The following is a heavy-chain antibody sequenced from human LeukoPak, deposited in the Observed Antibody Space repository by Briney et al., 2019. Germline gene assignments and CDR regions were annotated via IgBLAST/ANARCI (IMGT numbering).Heavy chain of an antibody. J-gene: IGHJ4*02. CDR1: GFTFSSYG. CDR2: IRYDGSNK. D-gene: IGHD4-17*01. CDR3: ARYTVTSSDY. Sequence: GGSLRLSCGASGFTFSSYGMHWVRQAPGKGLEWVAFIRYDGSNKYYADSVKGRFTISRDNSKNTLYLQMNSLRAEDTAVYYCARYTVTSSDYWGQGTLVTVSS. V-gene: IGHV3-30*02.